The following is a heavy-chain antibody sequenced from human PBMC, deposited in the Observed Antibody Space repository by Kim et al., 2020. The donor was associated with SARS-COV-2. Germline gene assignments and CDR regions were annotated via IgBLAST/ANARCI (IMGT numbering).Heavy chain of an antibody. CDR1: GGSISSGGYY. CDR2: IYYSGST. D-gene: IGHD1-26*01. Sequence: SQTLSLTCTVSGGSISSGGYYWSWIRQHPGKGLECIGYIYYSGSTYYNPSLKSRVTISVDTSKNQFSLKLSSVTAADTAVYYCARGPLYSGSYHFDYWGQGTLVTVSS. CDR3: ARGPLYSGSYHFDY. J-gene: IGHJ4*02. V-gene: IGHV4-31*03.